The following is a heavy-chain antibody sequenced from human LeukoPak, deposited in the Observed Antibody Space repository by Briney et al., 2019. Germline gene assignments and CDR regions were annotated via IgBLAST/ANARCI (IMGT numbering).Heavy chain of an antibody. Sequence: GGSLRLSCAASGFTVSSNYMSWVRQAPGEGLEWVSAISGSGGSTYYADSVKGRFTISRDNSKNTLYLQMNSLRAEDTAVYYCAKTITYYDILTGYTLDYWGQGTLVTVSS. V-gene: IGHV3-23*01. CDR3: AKTITYYDILTGYTLDY. J-gene: IGHJ4*02. CDR2: ISGSGGST. CDR1: GFTVSSNY. D-gene: IGHD3-9*01.